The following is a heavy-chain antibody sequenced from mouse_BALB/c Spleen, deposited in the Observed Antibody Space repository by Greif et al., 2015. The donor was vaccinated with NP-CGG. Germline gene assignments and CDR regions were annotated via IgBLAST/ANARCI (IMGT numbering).Heavy chain of an antibody. CDR1: GYTFTSYW. J-gene: IGHJ2*01. CDR3: ARRVYYVDY. CDR2: INPSTGYT. V-gene: IGHV1-7*01. Sequence: GQLQQSGAELAKPGASVKMSCKASGYTFTSYWMHWVKQRPGQGLEWIGYINPSTGYTEYNQKFKDKATLTADKSSSTAYMQLSSLTSEDSAVYYCARRVYYVDYWGQGTTLTVSS.